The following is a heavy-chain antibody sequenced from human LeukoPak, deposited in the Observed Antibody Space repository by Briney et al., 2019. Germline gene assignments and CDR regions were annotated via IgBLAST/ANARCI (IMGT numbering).Heavy chain of an antibody. CDR3: ARTLGEERWFDP. D-gene: IGHD3-10*01. Sequence: ASVKVSCKASGGTFSSYAISWVRQAPGQGLEWMGGIIPIFGTANYAQKFQGRVTITADESTSTAYMELSSLRSEDTAVYYCARTLGEERWFDPWGQGTLVTVSS. J-gene: IGHJ5*02. CDR2: IIPIFGTA. V-gene: IGHV1-69*13. CDR1: GGTFSSYA.